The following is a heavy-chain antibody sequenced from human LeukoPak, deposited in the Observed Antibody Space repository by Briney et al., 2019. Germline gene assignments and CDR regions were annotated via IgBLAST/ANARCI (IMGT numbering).Heavy chain of an antibody. CDR1: GFTFSSYA. D-gene: IGHD3-10*01. CDR2: SSGDGRSM. Sequence: GRSLRLSCAASGFTFSSYAMHWVHQAPGKGLEWVSYSSGDGRSMYYADSVKGRFTISRDSGTNSLYLQMNSLRAEDTAVYYCVRGRGHYWGQGTLVTVSS. J-gene: IGHJ4*02. CDR3: VRGRGHY. V-gene: IGHV3-48*03.